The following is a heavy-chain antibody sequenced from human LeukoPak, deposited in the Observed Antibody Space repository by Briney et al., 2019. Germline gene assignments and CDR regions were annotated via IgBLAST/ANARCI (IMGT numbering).Heavy chain of an antibody. CDR2: INHSGST. D-gene: IGHD3-10*01. Sequence: TASETLSLTCAVYGSSFSGYYRSWIRQPPGKGLEWIGEINHSGSTNYNPSLKSRVTISVDTSKNQFSLKLSSVTAADTAVYYCARWRSGVDYWGQGTLVTVSS. CDR3: ARWRSGVDY. CDR1: GSSFSGYY. J-gene: IGHJ4*02. V-gene: IGHV4-34*01.